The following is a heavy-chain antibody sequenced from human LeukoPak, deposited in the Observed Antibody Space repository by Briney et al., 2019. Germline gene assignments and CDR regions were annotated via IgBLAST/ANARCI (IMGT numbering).Heavy chain of an antibody. J-gene: IGHJ6*02. CDR2: IYYSGST. CDR3: ARVTTVKTYYYGMDV. CDR1: GGSISSSSYY. V-gene: IGHV4-39*01. D-gene: IGHD4-11*01. Sequence: SETLSLTCTVSGGSISSSSYYWGWIRQPPGKGLEWIGSIYYSGSTYYNPSLKSRVTISVDTSKNQFSLKLSSVTAADTAVYYCARVTTVKTYYYGMDVWGQGTTVTVSS.